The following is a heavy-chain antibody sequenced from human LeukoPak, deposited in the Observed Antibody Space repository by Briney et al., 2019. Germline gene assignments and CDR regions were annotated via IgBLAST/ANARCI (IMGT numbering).Heavy chain of an antibody. CDR3: ARDYWSYSASWLDF. J-gene: IGHJ4*02. CDR2: ITTSSDTI. Sequence: GGSLGPSCAASGFNFSTYTMNWVRQAPGKGLEWLSYITTSSDTIYYADSVKGRFTISRDNANNSLYLQMNSLTAEDTAVYYCARDYWSYSASWLDFWGQGTLVTVSS. CDR1: GFNFSTYT. D-gene: IGHD6-13*01. V-gene: IGHV3-48*01.